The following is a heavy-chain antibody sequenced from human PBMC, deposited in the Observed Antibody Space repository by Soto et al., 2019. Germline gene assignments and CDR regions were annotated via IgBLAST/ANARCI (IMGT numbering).Heavy chain of an antibody. CDR2: ISGSGATI. J-gene: IGHJ4*02. CDR3: ARGERVQTPDN. CDR1: GFAFNNAW. Sequence: QVQLVESGGGLVKPGGSLRLSCAASGFAFNNAWMTWGRQAPGKGLEWLSYISGSGATIYYADSVKGRFTISRDNAKNSLYLQINSLRVDDTAVYYCARGERVQTPDNWGQGTLVTVSS. D-gene: IGHD1-26*01. V-gene: IGHV3-11*01.